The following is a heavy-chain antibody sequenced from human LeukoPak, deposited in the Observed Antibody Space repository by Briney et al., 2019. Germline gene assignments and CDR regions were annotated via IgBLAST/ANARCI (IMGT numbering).Heavy chain of an antibody. CDR3: ARRADCSSTSCYAPFDP. J-gene: IGHJ5*02. Sequence: SETLTLTCAVSGYSISSGYYWGWIRQPPGKGQEWIESIYHSRSTYYNPSLKSRVTISVDTSKNQFSLKLSTVTAADTAVYYCARRADCSSTSCYAPFDPWGQGTLVTVSS. V-gene: IGHV4-38-2*01. D-gene: IGHD2-2*01. CDR2: IYHSRST. CDR1: GYSISSGYY.